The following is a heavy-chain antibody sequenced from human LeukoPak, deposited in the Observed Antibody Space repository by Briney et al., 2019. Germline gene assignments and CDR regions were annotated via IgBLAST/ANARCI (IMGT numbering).Heavy chain of an antibody. CDR3: ARGYGYTYGPGQYYGMDV. D-gene: IGHD5-18*01. CDR1: GVSISSVDYS. J-gene: IGHJ6*02. CDR2: IYHTGGT. V-gene: IGHV4-30-2*06. Sequence: PSQTLSLTCTVSGVSISSVDYSWSWLRQSPGKGLEWIGYIYHTGGTYYNPSLKSRVTISVDTSKNQFSLKLSSVTAADTAVYYCARGYGYTYGPGQYYGMDVWGQGTTVTVSS.